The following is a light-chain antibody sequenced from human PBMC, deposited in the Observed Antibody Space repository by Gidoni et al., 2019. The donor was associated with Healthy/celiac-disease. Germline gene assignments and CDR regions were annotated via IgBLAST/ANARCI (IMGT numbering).Light chain of an antibody. J-gene: IGKJ3*01. V-gene: IGKV1-39*01. Sequence: DSQMTQSQSSLSASVGDRVTITCRASQSISIFLDWYQQKPGKAPKLLIYAASSLQSGVPSRFSGSGSGTDFTLTISSLQPEDFATYYCQQSYSTPFTFGPGTKVDIK. CDR1: QSISIF. CDR2: AAS. CDR3: QQSYSTPFT.